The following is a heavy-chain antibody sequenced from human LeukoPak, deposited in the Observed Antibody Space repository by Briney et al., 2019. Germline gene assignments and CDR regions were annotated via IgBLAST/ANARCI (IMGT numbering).Heavy chain of an antibody. J-gene: IGHJ4*02. CDR1: GGSISSYY. CDR2: IYYSGST. V-gene: IGHV4-59*12. CDR3: ARGRRKVTYYYDSSGSSLDY. D-gene: IGHD3-22*01. Sequence: PSETLSLTCAVSGGSISSYYWSWIRQPPGKGLEWIGYIYYSGSTNYNPSLKSRVTISVDTSKNQFSLKLSSVTAADTAVYYCARGRRKVTYYYDSSGSSLDYWGQGTLVTVSS.